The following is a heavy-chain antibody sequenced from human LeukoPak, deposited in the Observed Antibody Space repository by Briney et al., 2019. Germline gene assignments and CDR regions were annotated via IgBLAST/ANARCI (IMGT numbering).Heavy chain of an antibody. CDR1: GFTFRNYA. CDR3: ARAIIESSGWDGAFDI. Sequence: GGSLRLSCAASGFTFRNYAMSWVRQAPGKGLEWVAVISYDGGNKYYAGSVKGRFTISRDNSKNTLYLQMNSLRAEDTAVYYCARAIIESSGWDGAFDIWGQGTMVTVSS. J-gene: IGHJ3*02. V-gene: IGHV3-30-3*01. CDR2: ISYDGGNK. D-gene: IGHD3-22*01.